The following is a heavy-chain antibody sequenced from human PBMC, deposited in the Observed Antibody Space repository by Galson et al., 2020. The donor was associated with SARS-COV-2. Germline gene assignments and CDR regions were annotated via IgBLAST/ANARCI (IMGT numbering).Heavy chain of an antibody. J-gene: IGHJ4*02. CDR1: GGTFSSYA. CDR2: NLPIYGTA. CDR3: ARDPGDYYGSGSYYMN. Sequence: SVKVSCKAPGGTFSSYAISWVRQAPGQGLEWMGGNLPIYGTATYAQKFQGRVTITADESTSTAYMELSSLRSEDTAVYYCARDPGDYYGSGSYYMNWGQGTLVTVSS. V-gene: IGHV1-69*13. D-gene: IGHD3-10*01.